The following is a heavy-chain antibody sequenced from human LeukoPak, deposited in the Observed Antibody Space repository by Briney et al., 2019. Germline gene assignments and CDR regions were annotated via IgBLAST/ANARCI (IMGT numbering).Heavy chain of an antibody. J-gene: IGHJ3*02. CDR3: ASYYYDSSGSFSPAFDI. Sequence: PGGSLRLSCAASGFIVSSNYMSWVRQAPGKGLEWVSVIYSGGSTYYADSVRGRFTISRDNSKNTLYLQMNSLRAEDTAVYYCASYYYDSSGSFSPAFDIWGQGAMVTVSS. V-gene: IGHV3-53*01. CDR2: IYSGGST. CDR1: GFIVSSNY. D-gene: IGHD3-22*01.